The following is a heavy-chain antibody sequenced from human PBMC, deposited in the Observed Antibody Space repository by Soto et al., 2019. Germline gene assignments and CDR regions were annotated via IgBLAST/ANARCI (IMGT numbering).Heavy chain of an antibody. V-gene: IGHV4-4*02. D-gene: IGHD5-18*01. CDR2: IHHSGKT. J-gene: IGHJ4*02. CDR3: AREGYNYDYDY. Sequence: SETLSLTCAVSGDSISSSNWWSWVRQPPGKGLEWIGKIHHSGKTNYNPSLKNRVTISLDKSKNQFSLRLRSVTAADTAVYYCAREGYNYDYDYWGQGPLVTVSS. CDR1: GDSISSSNW.